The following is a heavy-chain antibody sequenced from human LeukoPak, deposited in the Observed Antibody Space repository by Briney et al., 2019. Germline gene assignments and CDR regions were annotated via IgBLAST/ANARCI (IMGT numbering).Heavy chain of an antibody. CDR3: ARDEGSSYPFDY. V-gene: IGHV4-39*07. D-gene: IGHD2-2*01. CDR1: GGSISSSSYY. J-gene: IGHJ4*02. Sequence: PSETLSLTCTVSGGSISSSSYYWGWIRQPPGKGLEWIGSIYYSGSTYYNPSLKSRVTISVDTSKNQFSLNLSSVTAADTAVYFCARDEGSSYPFDYWGQGTLVTASS. CDR2: IYYSGST.